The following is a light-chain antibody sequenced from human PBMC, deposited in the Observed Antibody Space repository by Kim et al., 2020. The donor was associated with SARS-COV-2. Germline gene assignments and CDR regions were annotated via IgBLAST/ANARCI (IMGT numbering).Light chain of an antibody. J-gene: IGKJ5*01. CDR1: QSISSGY. CDR3: QQYGSSST. CDR2: GAS. V-gene: IGKV3-20*01. Sequence: LSPGERATLSCRASQSISSGYLAWYQQKPGPAPSLLIYGASSRATGIPDRFSGSGSGTDFTLTISRLEHEDFAVYYCQQYGSSSTFGQGTQLEIK.